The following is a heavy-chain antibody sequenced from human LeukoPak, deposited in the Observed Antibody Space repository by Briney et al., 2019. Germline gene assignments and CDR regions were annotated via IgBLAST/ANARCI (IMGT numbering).Heavy chain of an antibody. D-gene: IGHD5-18*01. J-gene: IGHJ6*04. V-gene: IGHV3-9*01. CDR2: ISWNSGSI. CDR3: AKGRFVSGWIPSYYYYGMDV. Sequence: GRSLRLSCAASGFTFDDYAMHWVRQAPGKGLEWVSGISWNSGSIGYADSVKGRFTISRDNAKNSLYLQMNSLRAEDTALYYCAKGRFVSGWIPSYYYYGMDVWGKGTTVTVSS. CDR1: GFTFDDYA.